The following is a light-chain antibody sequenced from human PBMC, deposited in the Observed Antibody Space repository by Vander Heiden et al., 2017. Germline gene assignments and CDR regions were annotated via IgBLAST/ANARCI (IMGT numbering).Light chain of an antibody. Sequence: PLLTQPPSASASLGAPVTPTCTLSSGYSKYKVDWYQQRPGKGPRFVMRVGTGGIVGSKGDGIPDRFSVLGSGLNRYLTIKNIQEEDESDYHCGADHGSGSNFVSVFGGGTKLTVL. V-gene: IGLV9-49*01. J-gene: IGLJ3*02. CDR2: VGTGGIVG. CDR1: SGYSKYK. CDR3: GADHGSGSNFVSV.